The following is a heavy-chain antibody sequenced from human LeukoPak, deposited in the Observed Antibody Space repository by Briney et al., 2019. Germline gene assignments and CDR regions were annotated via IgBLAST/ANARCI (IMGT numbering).Heavy chain of an antibody. V-gene: IGHV3-30*18. CDR1: GFTFSSYG. J-gene: IGHJ4*02. Sequence: GRSLRLSCAASGFTFSSYGMHWVRQAPGKGLEWVAVISYDGSNKYYADSVKGRFTISRDNSKNTLYLQMNSLRAEDTAVYYCAKEISVAGMFDYWGQGTLVTVSS. CDR2: ISYDGSNK. D-gene: IGHD6-19*01. CDR3: AKEISVAGMFDY.